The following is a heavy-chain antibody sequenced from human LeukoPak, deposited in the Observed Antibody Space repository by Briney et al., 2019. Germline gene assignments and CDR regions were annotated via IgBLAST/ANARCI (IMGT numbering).Heavy chain of an antibody. CDR2: ISAYNGNT. CDR3: ARDLYSYGSGTYGGY. V-gene: IGHV1-18*01. CDR1: GYTFTSYG. J-gene: IGHJ4*02. D-gene: IGHD3-10*01. Sequence: ASVKVSCKASGYTFTSYGISWVRQAPGQGLEWMGWISAYNGNTNYAQKLQGRVTMTTDTSTSTAYMGLRSLRSDDTAVYYCARDLYSYGSGTYGGYWGQGTLVTVSS.